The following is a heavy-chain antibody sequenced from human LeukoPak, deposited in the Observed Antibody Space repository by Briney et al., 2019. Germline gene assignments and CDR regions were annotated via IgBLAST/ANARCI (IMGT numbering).Heavy chain of an antibody. CDR2: IYSGGST. CDR3: TTEKGATYYYDSSGYYPHDY. CDR1: EFSVGSNY. D-gene: IGHD3-22*01. V-gene: IGHV3-66*01. Sequence: PGGSLRLSCAASEFSVGSNYMTWVRQAPGKGLEWVSLIYSGGSTYYADSVKGRFTISRDNSKNTLYLQMNSLKTEDTAVYYCTTEKGATYYYDSSGYYPHDYWGQGTLVTVSS. J-gene: IGHJ4*02.